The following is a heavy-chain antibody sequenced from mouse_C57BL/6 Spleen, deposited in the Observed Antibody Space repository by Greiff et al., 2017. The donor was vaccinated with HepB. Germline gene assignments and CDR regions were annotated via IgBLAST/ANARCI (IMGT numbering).Heavy chain of an antibody. CDR2: ISYSGST. CDR3: ARLYYSNYGYFDV. D-gene: IGHD2-5*01. J-gene: IGHJ1*03. V-gene: IGHV3-8*01. Sequence: EVMLVESGPGLAKPSQTLSLTCSVTGYSITSDYWNWIRKFPGNKLEYMGYISYSGSTYYNPSLKSRISITRDTSKNQYYLQLNSVTTEDTATYYCARLYYSNYGYFDVWGTGTTVTVSS. CDR1: GYSITSDY.